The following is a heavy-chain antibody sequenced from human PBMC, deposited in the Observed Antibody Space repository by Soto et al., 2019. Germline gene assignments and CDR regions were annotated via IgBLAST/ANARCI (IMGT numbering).Heavy chain of an antibody. CDR2: IIPIFGTA. CDR1: GGTFSSYA. D-gene: IGHD5-18*01. CDR3: ARGLLRGYSYGSYFDY. V-gene: IGHV1-69*06. J-gene: IGHJ4*02. Sequence: SVKVSCKASGGTFSSYAISWVRQAPGQGLEWMGGIIPIFGTANYAQKFQGRVTITADKSTSTAYMELSSLGSEDTAVYYCARGLLRGYSYGSYFDYWGQGTLVTVSS.